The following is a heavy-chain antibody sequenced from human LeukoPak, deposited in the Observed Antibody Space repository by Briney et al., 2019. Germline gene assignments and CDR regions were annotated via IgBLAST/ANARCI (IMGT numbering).Heavy chain of an antibody. Sequence: TGGSLRLSCAASGFTFSSYGMHWVRQAPGKGLEWVAVIWYDGSNKYYADSVKGRFTISRDNSKNTLYLQMDSLRAEDTAVYYCARGGYCTNGVCYYFDYWGQGTLVTVSS. CDR3: ARGGYCTNGVCYYFDY. D-gene: IGHD2-8*01. V-gene: IGHV3-33*01. CDR1: GFTFSSYG. CDR2: IWYDGSNK. J-gene: IGHJ4*02.